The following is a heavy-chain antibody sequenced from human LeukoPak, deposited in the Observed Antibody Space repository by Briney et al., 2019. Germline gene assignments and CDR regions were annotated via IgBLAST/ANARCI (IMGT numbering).Heavy chain of an antibody. D-gene: IGHD2-2*01. J-gene: IGHJ6*03. CDR1: GYTFTSYA. CDR2: INAGNGNT. V-gene: IGHV1-3*01. Sequence: GASVKVSCKASGYTFTSYAMHWVRQAPGQRLEWMGWINAGNGNTKYSQKFQGRVTITRDTSASTAYMELSSLRSEDTAVYYCASFGTSSPRYYYMDVWGKGTTVTVSS. CDR3: ASFGTSSPRYYYMDV.